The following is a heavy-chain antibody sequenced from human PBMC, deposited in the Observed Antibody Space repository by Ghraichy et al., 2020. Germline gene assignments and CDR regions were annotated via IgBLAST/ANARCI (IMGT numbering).Heavy chain of an antibody. V-gene: IGHV3-23*01. CDR1: GFTFRSYA. Sequence: GGSLRLSCAASGFTFRSYAMSWVRQAPGKGLEWVSAITDNAGSTYYADSVEGRFTISRDNFKNTLYLQMNSLRADDTAVYYCAKGSQGGRPYYFDYWGQGTLVTVSS. CDR2: ITDNAGST. CDR3: AKGSQGGRPYYFDY. J-gene: IGHJ4*02. D-gene: IGHD1-26*01.